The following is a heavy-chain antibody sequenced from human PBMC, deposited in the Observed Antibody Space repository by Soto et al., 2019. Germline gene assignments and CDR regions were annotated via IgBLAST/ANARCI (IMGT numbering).Heavy chain of an antibody. CDR2: INHSGST. CDR1: GGSFSGYY. J-gene: IGHJ3*02. V-gene: IGHV4-34*01. Sequence: SETLSLTCAVYGGSFSGYYWSWIRQPPGKGLEWIGEINHSGSTNYNPSLKSRVTISVDTSKNQFSLKLSSVTAADTAVYYCAKDIVVVVAAPNIWGQGTMVTVSS. CDR3: AKDIVVVVAAPNI. D-gene: IGHD2-15*01.